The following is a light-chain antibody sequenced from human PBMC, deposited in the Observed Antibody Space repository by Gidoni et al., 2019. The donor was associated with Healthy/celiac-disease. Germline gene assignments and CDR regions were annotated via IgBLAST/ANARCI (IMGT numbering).Light chain of an antibody. J-gene: IGLJ2*01. V-gene: IGLV2-23*02. CDR2: EVS. CDR3: CSYAGSSTLV. CDR1: SSDVGSYNL. Sequence: QSALTQPASVSGSPGQSITISCTGTSSDVGSYNLVSWYQQHPGKATKLMIYEVSKRPSGVSNRFSGSKSGNTASLTISGLQAEDEADYYCCSYAGSSTLVFGGGTKLTV.